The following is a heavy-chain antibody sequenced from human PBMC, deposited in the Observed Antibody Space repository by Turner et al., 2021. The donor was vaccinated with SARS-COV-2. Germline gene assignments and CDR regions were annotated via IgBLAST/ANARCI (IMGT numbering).Heavy chain of an antibody. J-gene: IGHJ6*02. CDR1: GFTVSSNY. CDR2: IYSCGST. Sequence: EVQLVESGGGLVQPGGSLRLSCAASGFTVSSNYMRWVRQAPGKGLEWVSLIYSCGSTFYADSVKGRFTISRDNSKNTLYLQMNSLRAEDTAVYYCARDLEVAGGMDVWGQGTTVTVSS. CDR3: ARDLEVAGGMDV. V-gene: IGHV3-66*01.